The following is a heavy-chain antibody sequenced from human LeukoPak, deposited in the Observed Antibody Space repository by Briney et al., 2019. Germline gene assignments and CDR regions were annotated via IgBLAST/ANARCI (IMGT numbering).Heavy chain of an antibody. V-gene: IGHV3-23*01. D-gene: IGHD1-26*01. CDR3: AKDMETRYSGSYGVFDY. CDR2: ISGSDDGT. J-gene: IGHJ4*02. Sequence: PGGSLRLSCAASGFTFSTYAMSWVRQIPGKGLEWVSAISGSDDGTYYADSVKGRFTISRDNSRNTLYLQMNSLRAEDTAVYYCAKDMETRYSGSYGVFDYWGQGTLVTVSS. CDR1: GFTFSTYA.